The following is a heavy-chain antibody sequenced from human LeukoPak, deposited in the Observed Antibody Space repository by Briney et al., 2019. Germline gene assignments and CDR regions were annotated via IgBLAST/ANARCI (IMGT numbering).Heavy chain of an antibody. Sequence: GGSLRLSCAASGFTFSSYSMNWVRQSPGKGLEWVSYISSGSSTIYYADSVKGRFTISRDNAKNSLYLQMNSLRAEDTAVYYCARDGGFSAIWGQGTMVTVSS. D-gene: IGHD3-3*01. J-gene: IGHJ3*02. V-gene: IGHV3-48*01. CDR3: ARDGGFSAI. CDR1: GFTFSSYS. CDR2: ISSGSSTI.